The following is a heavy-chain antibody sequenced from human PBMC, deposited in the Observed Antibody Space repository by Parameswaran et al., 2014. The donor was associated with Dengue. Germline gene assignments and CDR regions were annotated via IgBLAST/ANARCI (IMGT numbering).Heavy chain of an antibody. CDR2: IKQDGSEK. V-gene: IGHV3-7*01. CDR3: ARDPPDSDRPPLPDV. J-gene: IGHJ6*02. CDR1: GFTFSSYW. Sequence: GESLKISCAASGFTFSSYWMSWVRQAPGKGLEWVANIKQDGSEKYYVDSVKGRFTISRDNAKNSLYLQMNSLRAEDTAVYYCARDPPDSDRPPLPDVWGQGTTVTVSS. D-gene: IGHD1-14*01.